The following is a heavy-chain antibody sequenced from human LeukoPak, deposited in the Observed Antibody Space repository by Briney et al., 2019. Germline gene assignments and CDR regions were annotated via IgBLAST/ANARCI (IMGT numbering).Heavy chain of an antibody. Sequence: QTLSLSCVISGDSVSGNTAAWKWIRQSPSRGLEWLGGTYYRSRWYNEYAVSVRSRTNINADTSKNQFSSQLNSVPPEHKAVYYCARDICYLDVWGRGTRVTVSS. CDR1: GDSVSGNTAA. V-gene: IGHV6-1*01. J-gene: IGHJ2*01. CDR3: ARDICYLDV. CDR2: TYYRSRWYN.